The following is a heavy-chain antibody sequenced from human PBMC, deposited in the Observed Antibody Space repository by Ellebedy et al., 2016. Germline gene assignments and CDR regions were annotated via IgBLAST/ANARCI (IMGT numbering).Heavy chain of an antibody. CDR2: IYYSGST. CDR3: AGDGYNYYFDY. Sequence: GSLRLSXTVSGGSISSSSYYWGWIRQPPGKGLEWIGSIYYSGSTYYNPSLKSRVTISVDTSKNQFSLKLSSVTAADTAVYYCAGDGYNYYFDYWGQGTLVTVSS. J-gene: IGHJ4*02. CDR1: GGSISSSSYY. V-gene: IGHV4-39*02. D-gene: IGHD5-24*01.